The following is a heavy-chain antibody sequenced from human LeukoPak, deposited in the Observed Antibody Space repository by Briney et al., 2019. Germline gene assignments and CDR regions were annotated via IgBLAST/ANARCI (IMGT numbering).Heavy chain of an antibody. J-gene: IGHJ4*02. CDR3: AKVGATGGAFDY. Sequence: GGSLRLSCAASGFTFDDYAMHWVRQAPGKGLEWVSGTSWNSGSIGYADSVKGRFTISRDNAKNSLYLQMNSLRAEDTALYYCAKVGATGGAFDYWGQGTLVTVSS. CDR1: GFTFDDYA. CDR2: TSWNSGSI. V-gene: IGHV3-9*01. D-gene: IGHD1-26*01.